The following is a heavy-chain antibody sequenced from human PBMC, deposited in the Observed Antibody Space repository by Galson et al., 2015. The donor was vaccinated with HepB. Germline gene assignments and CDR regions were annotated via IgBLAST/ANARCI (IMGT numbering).Heavy chain of an antibody. CDR1: GFTFSNAW. CDR3: ARDWRRVGAPRHYYYYGMDV. CDR2: IKSKTDGGTT. V-gene: IGHV3-15*01. J-gene: IGHJ6*02. Sequence: SLRLSCAASGFTFSNAWMSWVRQAPGKGLEWVGRIKSKTDGGTTDYAAPVKGRFTISRDDSKNTLYLQMNSLKTEDTAVYYCARDWRRVGAPRHYYYYGMDVWGQGTTVTVSS. D-gene: IGHD1-26*01.